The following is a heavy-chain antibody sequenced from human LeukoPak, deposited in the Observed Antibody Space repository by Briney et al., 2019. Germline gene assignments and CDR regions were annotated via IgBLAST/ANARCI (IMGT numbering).Heavy chain of an antibody. V-gene: IGHV3-21*01. CDR2: ISSSSSYI. CDR3: AKWELYSGFYYIDY. Sequence: GGSLRLSCVASGFTFSIYSMKWVRQAPGKGLEWVSSISSSSSYIDYADSVKGRFTISRDNAKNSLYLQMNSLRAEDTAVYYCAKWELYSGFYYIDYWGQGTLATVPS. J-gene: IGHJ4*02. D-gene: IGHD1-26*01. CDR1: GFTFSIYS.